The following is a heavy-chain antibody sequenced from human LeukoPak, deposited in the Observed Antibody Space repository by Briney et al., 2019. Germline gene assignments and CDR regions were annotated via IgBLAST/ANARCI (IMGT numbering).Heavy chain of an antibody. V-gene: IGHV3-23*01. CDR3: AKNRGHCVDGVCHNYYYMDV. J-gene: IGHJ6*03. D-gene: IGHD2-8*02. CDR2: VSGSAGRT. CDR1: GFIFSSFA. Sequence: GGSLRLSCAPSGFIFSSFAMTWVRQAPGKGLEWVSTVSGSAGRTDYADSVKGRFTISRDNLKNTLYLQMNGLRDEDTAVYYCAKNRGHCVDGVCHNYYYMDVWGRGTTVTVSS.